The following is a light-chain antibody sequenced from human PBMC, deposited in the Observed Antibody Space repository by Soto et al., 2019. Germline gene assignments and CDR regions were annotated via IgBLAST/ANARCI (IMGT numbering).Light chain of an antibody. J-gene: IGKJ1*01. CDR2: AAS. CDR3: LQYWDYSWT. Sequence: DIQMTQSPSSLSASVGDRVTITCRTSQSISRYLNWYQQEPGKAPKLLIYAASSLQRGVPSRFSGSGSGTDFTLTISSLQPEDFTTYYCLQYWDYSWTFGQGTKVEMK. V-gene: IGKV1-39*01. CDR1: QSISRY.